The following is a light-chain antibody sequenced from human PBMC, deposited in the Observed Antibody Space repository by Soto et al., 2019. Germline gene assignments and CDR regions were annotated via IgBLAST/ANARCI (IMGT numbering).Light chain of an antibody. Sequence: DPQMTQSPSTLSASIGDRVTITCRASQSISTWLAWYQQKPGKAPKLLIYAASTLENGVPTRFSGTGSETEFTLTVSSLQPDDSATYYCQQYNDYITFGQGTRLEMK. CDR3: QQYNDYIT. V-gene: IGKV1-5*01. CDR2: AAS. CDR1: QSISTW. J-gene: IGKJ5*01.